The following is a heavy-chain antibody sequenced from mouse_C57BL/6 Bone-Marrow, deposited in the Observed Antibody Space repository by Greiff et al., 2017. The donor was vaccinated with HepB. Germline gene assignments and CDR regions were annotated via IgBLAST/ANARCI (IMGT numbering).Heavy chain of an antibody. Sequence: EVMLVESGGGLVKPGGSLKLSCAASGFTFSDYGMHWVRQAPEKGLEWVAYISSGSSTIYYADTVKGRFTISRDNAKNTLFLKMTSLRSEDTAMYYCARDITTVVDYFDYWGQGTTLTVSS. CDR2: ISSGSSTI. CDR3: ARDITTVVDYFDY. D-gene: IGHD1-1*01. CDR1: GFTFSDYG. J-gene: IGHJ2*01. V-gene: IGHV5-17*01.